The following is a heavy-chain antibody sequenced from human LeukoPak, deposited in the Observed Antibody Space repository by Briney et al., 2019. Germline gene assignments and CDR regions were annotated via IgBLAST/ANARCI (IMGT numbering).Heavy chain of an antibody. D-gene: IGHD3-22*01. CDR1: GGTFSSYA. CDR2: IILIFGTA. CDR3: ARDYYDSSGYFGRVFAY. Sequence: ASVKVSCKASGGTFSSYAISWVRQAPGQGLEWMGGIILIFGTANYAQKFQGRVTITADESTSTAYMELSSLRSEDTAVYYCARDYYDSSGYFGRVFAYWGQGTLVTVSS. V-gene: IGHV1-69*13. J-gene: IGHJ4*02.